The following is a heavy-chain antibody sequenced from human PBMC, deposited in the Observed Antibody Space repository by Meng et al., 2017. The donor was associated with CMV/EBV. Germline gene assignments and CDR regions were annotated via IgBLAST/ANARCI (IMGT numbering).Heavy chain of an antibody. CDR2: INPNSGGT. CDR1: GYTFTGYY. V-gene: IGHV1-2*02. J-gene: IGHJ4*02. Sequence: ASVQVSCKASGYTFTGYYMHWVRQAPGQGLEWMGWINPNSGGTNYAQKFQGRVTMTRDTYISTAYMELSRLSSDDTAVYYCARGGEDIVVVPAASLFDYWGQGTLVTVSS. CDR3: ARGGEDIVVVPAASLFDY. D-gene: IGHD2-2*01.